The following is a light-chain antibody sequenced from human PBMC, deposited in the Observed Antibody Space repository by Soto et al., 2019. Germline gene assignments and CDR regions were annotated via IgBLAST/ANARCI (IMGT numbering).Light chain of an antibody. CDR2: DAS. CDR1: QSVSSSS. J-gene: IGKJ1*01. V-gene: IGKV3-20*01. CDR3: QHYNHWPPWT. Sequence: EIVLTQSPGTLSLSPGERATLSCRASQSVSSSSLAWYQQEPGRAPRLLIYDASSRATGIPNRFSGSGSGTEFTLTISSLQSEDFAVYYCQHYNHWPPWTFGQGTKVDIK.